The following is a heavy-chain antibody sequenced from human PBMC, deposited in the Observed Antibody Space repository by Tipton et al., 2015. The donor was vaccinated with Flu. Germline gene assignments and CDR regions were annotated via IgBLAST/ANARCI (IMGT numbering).Heavy chain of an antibody. D-gene: IGHD3-16*01. CDR3: AKVKFGWVES. CDR1: GGSISSSSHY. Sequence: TLSLTCTVSGGSISSSSHYWGWIRQAPGRGLEWVGSIYYTGYPYYNPSLKSRLAMSIDTPKNQFSLRLSSMTAADTAVYYCAKVKFGWVESWAQGTLVSVPS. J-gene: IGHJ5*01. CDR2: IYYTGYP. V-gene: IGHV4-39*07.